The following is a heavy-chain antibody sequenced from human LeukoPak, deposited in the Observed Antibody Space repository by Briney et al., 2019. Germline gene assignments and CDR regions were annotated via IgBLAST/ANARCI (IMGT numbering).Heavy chain of an antibody. CDR2: VSYDGSDQ. V-gene: IGHV3-30-3*01. D-gene: IGHD3-10*01. CDR3: ARVLRYYYGSGSATLDDAFDI. J-gene: IGHJ3*02. CDR1: GFTFNTYT. Sequence: GGSLRLSCAASGFTFNTYTMHWVRQAPGKGLQWVAVVSYDGSDQIYTDSVKGRFTISRDNSKNALYLQMSSLRPEDTAVYYCARVLRYYYGSGSATLDDAFDIWGQGTMVTVSS.